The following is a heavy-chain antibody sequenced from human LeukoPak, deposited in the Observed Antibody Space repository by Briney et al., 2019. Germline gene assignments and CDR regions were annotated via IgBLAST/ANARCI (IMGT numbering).Heavy chain of an antibody. Sequence: PGGSLRLSCAASGFTFSSYSMNWVRQAPGKGLEWVSYISSSSSTIYYADSVKGRFTISRDNSKNIVYLQMNSLRAEDTAVYYCARDWSNVMWWDWGQGTLVTVSS. CDR3: ARDWSNVMWWD. CDR2: ISSSSSTI. V-gene: IGHV3-48*01. D-gene: IGHD2-21*01. CDR1: GFTFSSYS. J-gene: IGHJ4*02.